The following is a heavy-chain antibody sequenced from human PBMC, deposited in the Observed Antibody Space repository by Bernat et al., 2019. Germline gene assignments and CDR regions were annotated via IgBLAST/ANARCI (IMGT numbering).Heavy chain of an antibody. D-gene: IGHD3-22*01. CDR2: INDDGSNT. J-gene: IGHJ5*02. CDR3: ARVGGGSSGYVNWFDP. Sequence: EVQLVESGGALVQPGGSLRLSCAASGFTFSTYWMHWVRQAPGKGLVWVSRINDDGSNTNYADSVKGRFTISRDNAKDTLSLQMNSLRAEDTAVYYCARVGGGSSGYVNWFDPWGQGTLVTVSS. V-gene: IGHV3-74*01. CDR1: GFTFSTYW.